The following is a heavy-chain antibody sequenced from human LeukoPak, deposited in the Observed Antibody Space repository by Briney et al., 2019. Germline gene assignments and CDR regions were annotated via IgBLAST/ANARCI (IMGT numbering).Heavy chain of an antibody. V-gene: IGHV3-20*04. Sequence: GGSLRLSCAASGFTFDDYGMSWVRQAPGKGLEWVSGINWNGGSTGYADSVKGRFTISRDNAKNSLYLQMNSLRDEDTALYYCARVEYYDILTGYYNGYWGQGTLVTVSS. J-gene: IGHJ4*02. CDR3: ARVEYYDILTGYYNGY. CDR1: GFTFDDYG. CDR2: INWNGGST. D-gene: IGHD3-9*01.